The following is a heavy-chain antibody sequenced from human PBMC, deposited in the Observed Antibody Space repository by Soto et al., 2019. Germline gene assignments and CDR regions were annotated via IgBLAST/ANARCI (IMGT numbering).Heavy chain of an antibody. CDR1: AGTFDNYA. Sequence: SVKVCLKASAGTFDNYAVSWVRQAPGQGLEWMGGIIPMFETVNYAQRFQGRLTIAADESTSTAYMELTSLTSADTAIYFCARGLRTGNYGMDVWGQGTTVTVSS. D-gene: IGHD2-15*01. J-gene: IGHJ6*02. CDR2: IIPMFETV. CDR3: ARGLRTGNYGMDV. V-gene: IGHV1-69*13.